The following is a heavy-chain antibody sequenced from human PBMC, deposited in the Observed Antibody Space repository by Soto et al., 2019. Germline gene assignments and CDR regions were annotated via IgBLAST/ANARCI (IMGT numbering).Heavy chain of an antibody. CDR2: MNSDGSST. CDR3: ARGAANDYDYFAFDI. CDR1: GFTFISYW. Sequence: GGSLRLSCASSGFTFISYWMHWVRQAPGKGLVWVSRMNSDGSSTSYADSVKGRFTISRDNARNTLFLQMDSLRAEDTAMYFCARGAANDYDYFAFDIWGQGTKVTVSS. J-gene: IGHJ3*02. V-gene: IGHV3-74*01. D-gene: IGHD5-12*01.